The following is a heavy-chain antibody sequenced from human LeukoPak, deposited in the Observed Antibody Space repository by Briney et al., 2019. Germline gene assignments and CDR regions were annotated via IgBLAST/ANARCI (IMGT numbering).Heavy chain of an antibody. CDR2: IRYDGSNK. Sequence: GGSLRLSCAASGFTVSSNYMSWVRQAPGKGLEWVAFIRYDGSNKYYADSVKGRFTISRDNSKNTLYLQMNSLRAEDTAVYYCARGPWQWLAYFDYWGQGTLVTVSS. V-gene: IGHV3-30*02. J-gene: IGHJ4*02. D-gene: IGHD6-19*01. CDR1: GFTVSSNY. CDR3: ARGPWQWLAYFDY.